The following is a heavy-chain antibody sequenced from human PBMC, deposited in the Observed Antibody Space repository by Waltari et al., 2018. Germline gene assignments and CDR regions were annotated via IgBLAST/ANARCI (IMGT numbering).Heavy chain of an antibody. CDR2: IYDSGSP. CDR3: ARHRHYYDSSGYFD. J-gene: IGHJ4*02. Sequence: QLQLQESGPGLVKPSETLSLTCTVSGGSISSSSYYWGWIRQPPGKGLEWIGSIYDSGSPYYNPALKSRCTISVDTSKNLFSMKLSSVTAADTAVYYCARHRHYYDSSGYFDWGQGTLVTVSS. CDR1: GGSISSSSYY. D-gene: IGHD3-22*01. V-gene: IGHV4-39*01.